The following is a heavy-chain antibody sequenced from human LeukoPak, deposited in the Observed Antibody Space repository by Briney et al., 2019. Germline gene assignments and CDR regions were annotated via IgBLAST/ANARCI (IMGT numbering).Heavy chain of an antibody. CDR2: VDPEDGET. J-gene: IGHJ4*02. CDR1: GYTFTDYY. V-gene: IGHV1-69-2*01. CDR3: ATLHWPQSPTIDARFDF. D-gene: IGHD5-24*01. Sequence: ATVKISCKVSGYTFTDYYMHWVQQAPGKGLEWMGLVDPEDGETIYAENFQGRLTMTADTSTDTAYMELSSLRSEDTAVYYCATLHWPQSPTIDARFDFWGQGTLVTVSS.